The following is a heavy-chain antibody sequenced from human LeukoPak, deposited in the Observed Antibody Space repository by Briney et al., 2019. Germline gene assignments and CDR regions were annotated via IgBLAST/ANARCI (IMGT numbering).Heavy chain of an antibody. CDR2: VRYDGSDK. J-gene: IGHJ4*02. CDR1: GFTFNSYG. Sequence: PGGSLRLSCVASGFTFNSYGMHWVRQAPGMGLEWVAFVRYDGSDKYYADSVKGRFTVSRDNSKNTLYLQVNSLRGEDTAAYYCAKEVGYSSLDYWGQGTLVTVSS. CDR3: AKEVGYSSLDY. D-gene: IGHD6-19*01. V-gene: IGHV3-30*02.